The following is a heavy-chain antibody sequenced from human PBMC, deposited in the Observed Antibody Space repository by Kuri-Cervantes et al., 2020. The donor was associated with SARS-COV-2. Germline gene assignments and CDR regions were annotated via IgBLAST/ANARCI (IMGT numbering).Heavy chain of an antibody. V-gene: IGHV3-21*04. CDR1: GFTFSSYS. CDR2: ISSSSSYI. D-gene: IGHD3-22*01. J-gene: IGHJ3*02. Sequence: GESLKISCAASGFTFSSYSMDWVRQAPGKGLEWVSSISSSSSYIYYADSVKGRFTTSRDNAKNSLYLQMNSLRAEDTAVYYCASNMRDSSAPDAFDIWGQGTMVTVSS. CDR3: ASNMRDSSAPDAFDI.